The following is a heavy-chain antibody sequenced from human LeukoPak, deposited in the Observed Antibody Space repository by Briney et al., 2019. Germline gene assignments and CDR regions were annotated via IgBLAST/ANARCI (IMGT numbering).Heavy chain of an antibody. J-gene: IGHJ3*02. CDR3: ARLITMVRGVIPVRAFDI. Sequence: SETLSLTCTVSGGSISSYYWSWIRQPPGKGLEWIGYIYYSGSTNYNPSLKSRVTISVDTSKNQFSLKLSSVTAADTAVYYCARLITMVRGVIPVRAFDILGQGTMVTVSS. V-gene: IGHV4-59*08. D-gene: IGHD3-10*01. CDR2: IYYSGST. CDR1: GGSISSYY.